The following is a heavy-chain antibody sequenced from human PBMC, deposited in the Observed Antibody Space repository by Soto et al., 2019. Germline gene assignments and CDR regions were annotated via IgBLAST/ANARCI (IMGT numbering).Heavy chain of an antibody. Sequence: SETLSLTCTVSGGSISSYYWSWIRQPPGKGLEWIGYIYYSGSTNYNPSLKSRVTISVDTSKNQFSLKLSSVTAADTAVYYCARVGGQIVPKGYYYYYGMDVWGQGTTVTVSS. CDR3: ARVGGQIVPKGYYYYYGMDV. V-gene: IGHV4-59*01. CDR2: IYYSGST. CDR1: GGSISSYY. J-gene: IGHJ6*02. D-gene: IGHD6-6*01.